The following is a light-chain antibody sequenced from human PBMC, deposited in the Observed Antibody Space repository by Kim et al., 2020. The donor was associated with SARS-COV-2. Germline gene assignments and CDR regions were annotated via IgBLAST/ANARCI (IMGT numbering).Light chain of an antibody. V-gene: IGLV3-1*01. Sequence: GSPGQTASITCSGDKLGDKYACWYQQKPGQSPVLVIYQDKKRPSGIPERFSGSNSGNTATLTISGTQAMDEADYYCQAWDSSTGVFGGGTQLTVL. CDR2: QDK. J-gene: IGLJ2*01. CDR1: KLGDKY. CDR3: QAWDSSTGV.